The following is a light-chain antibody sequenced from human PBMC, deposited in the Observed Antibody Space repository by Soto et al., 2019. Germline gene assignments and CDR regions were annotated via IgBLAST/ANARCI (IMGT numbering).Light chain of an antibody. CDR1: SSNIGAGYD. Sequence: QSVLTQPASVSGSPGQSITISCTGSSSNIGAGYDAHWFQQVPGTAPKLLIYGSTNRPSGVPDRFSGSKSGTSASLAITGLQAEDEADYYCQSYDSSLGGNYVFGTGTKVTVL. CDR3: QSYDSSLGGNYV. J-gene: IGLJ1*01. V-gene: IGLV1-40*01. CDR2: GST.